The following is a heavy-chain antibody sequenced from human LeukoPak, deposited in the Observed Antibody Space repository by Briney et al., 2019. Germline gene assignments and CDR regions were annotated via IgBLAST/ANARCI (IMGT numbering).Heavy chain of an antibody. Sequence: SETLSLTCTVSGGSISSSSYYWGWIRQPPGKGLEWIGSIYYSGSTYYNPSLKSRVTISVDTSKNQFSLKLSSVTAADTAVYYCARHVGVAARPRGFDYWGQGTLVTVSS. J-gene: IGHJ4*02. CDR2: IYYSGST. CDR1: GGSISSSSYY. D-gene: IGHD6-6*01. V-gene: IGHV4-39*01. CDR3: ARHVGVAARPRGFDY.